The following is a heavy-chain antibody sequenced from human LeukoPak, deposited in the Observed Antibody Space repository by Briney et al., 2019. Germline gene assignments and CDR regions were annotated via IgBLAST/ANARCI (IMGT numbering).Heavy chain of an antibody. D-gene: IGHD6-19*01. CDR1: GFTVTSTY. Sequence: PGGSLRLSCAASGFTVTSTYITWVRQAPGKGLEWVSGISSSGGSTFFADSVKGRFTISRDNSKNTLYLQMNSLRAEDTAVYYCAKGFTSGPRYFDYWGQGTLVTVSS. CDR2: ISSSGGST. CDR3: AKGFTSGPRYFDY. V-gene: IGHV3-23*01. J-gene: IGHJ4*02.